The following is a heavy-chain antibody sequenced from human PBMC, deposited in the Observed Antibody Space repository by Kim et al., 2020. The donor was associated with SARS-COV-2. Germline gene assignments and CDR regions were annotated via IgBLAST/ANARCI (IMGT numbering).Heavy chain of an antibody. CDR2: INSDGSST. V-gene: IGHV3-74*01. J-gene: IGHJ3*02. CDR3: ASLEGGQYQLIGDAFDI. D-gene: IGHD2-2*01. Sequence: GGSLRLSCAASGFTFSSYWMHWVRQAPGKGLVWVSRINSDGSSTSYADSVKGRFTISRDNAKNTLYLQMNSLRAEDTAVYYCASLEGGQYQLIGDAFDIWGQGTMVTVSS. CDR1: GFTFSSYW.